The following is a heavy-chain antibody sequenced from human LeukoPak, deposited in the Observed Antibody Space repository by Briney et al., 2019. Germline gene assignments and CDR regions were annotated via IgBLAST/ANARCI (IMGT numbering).Heavy chain of an antibody. CDR2: IHPNSGGT. D-gene: IGHD3-10*01. J-gene: IGHJ4*02. Sequence: GASVKVSCKASGYTFTSYYMHWVRQGPGQGLEWMGWIHPNSGGTNNAQKFQGRVTMTRDTSITTAYMELSRLRSDDTAVYYCARSARETYYSDSGSPNFDYWGQGTLVTVSS. V-gene: IGHV1-2*02. CDR3: ARSARETYYSDSGSPNFDY. CDR1: GYTFTSYY.